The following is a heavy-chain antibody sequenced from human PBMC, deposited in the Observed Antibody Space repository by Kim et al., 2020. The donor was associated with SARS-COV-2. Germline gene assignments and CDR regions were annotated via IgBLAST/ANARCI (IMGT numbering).Heavy chain of an antibody. J-gene: IGHJ4*02. CDR3: AREMGDIVVVPAAPGDY. V-gene: IGHV1-3*01. Sequence: FQGRVTITRDTSASTAYMELSSLRSEDTAVYYCAREMGDIVVVPAAPGDYWGQGTLVTVSS. D-gene: IGHD2-2*01.